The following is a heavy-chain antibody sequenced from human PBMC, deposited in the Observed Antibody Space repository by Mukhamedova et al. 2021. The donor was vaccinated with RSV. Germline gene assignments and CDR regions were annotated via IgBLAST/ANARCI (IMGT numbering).Heavy chain of an antibody. V-gene: IGHV1-24*01. J-gene: IGHJ5*02. CDR2: FDPEDGET. D-gene: IGHD2-2*01. CDR3: ATSGQHCSSTSCFRWFDP. Sequence: WVGGFDPEDGETIYAQKFQGRVTMTEDTSTATAYMELSSLRSEDTAVYYCATSGQHCSSTSCFRWFDPWGQGTLVTVSS.